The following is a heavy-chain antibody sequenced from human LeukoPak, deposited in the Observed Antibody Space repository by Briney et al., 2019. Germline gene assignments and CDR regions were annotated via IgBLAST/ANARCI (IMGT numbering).Heavy chain of an antibody. CDR1: GGTFCSYA. CDR2: IIPILGIA. V-gene: IGHV1-69*04. CDR3: ARARAPADLYGPFDY. Sequence: SVSVSCKASGGTFCSYAISWVRQAPGQGLEWMGRIIPILGIANYAQKFQGRVTITADKSTSTAYMELSSLRSEDTAVYYCARARAPADLYGPFDYWGQGTLVTVSS. J-gene: IGHJ4*02. D-gene: IGHD2-2*01.